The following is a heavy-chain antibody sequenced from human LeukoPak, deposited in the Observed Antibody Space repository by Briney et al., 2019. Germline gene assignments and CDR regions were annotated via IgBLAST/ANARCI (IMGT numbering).Heavy chain of an antibody. CDR3: ARQITYYYDH. CDR1: GFTFSSYG. J-gene: IGHJ4*02. CDR2: IKQDGSEK. D-gene: IGHD1-14*01. Sequence: PGGSLRLSCAASGFTFSSYGMHWVRQAPGKGLEWVANIKQDGSEKYYVDSVKGRFTISRDNAKNSLYLQMNSLGAEDTAVYYCARQITYYYDHWGQGTLVTVSS. V-gene: IGHV3-7*01.